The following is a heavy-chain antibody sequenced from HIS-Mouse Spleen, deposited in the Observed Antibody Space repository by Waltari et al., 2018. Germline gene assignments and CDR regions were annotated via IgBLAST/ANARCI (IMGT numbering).Heavy chain of an antibody. CDR1: GFTFSIYG. Sequence: QVQLVESGGGVVQPGRSLRLSCAASGFTFSIYGMHGGRQAPGKGLEWVAVIWYDGSNKYYADSVKGRFTISRDNSKNTLYLQMNSLRAEDTAVYYCAKKGARLDAFDIWGQGTMVTVSS. CDR3: AKKGARLDAFDI. V-gene: IGHV3-33*06. J-gene: IGHJ3*02. D-gene: IGHD6-6*01. CDR2: IWYDGSNK.